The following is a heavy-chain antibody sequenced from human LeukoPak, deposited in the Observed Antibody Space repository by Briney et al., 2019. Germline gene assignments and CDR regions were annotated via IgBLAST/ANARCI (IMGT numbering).Heavy chain of an antibody. J-gene: IGHJ5*02. D-gene: IGHD3-10*01. CDR1: GYTFTIYY. CDR3: ARGLNHRLYNWFDP. CDR2: INPNSGGT. V-gene: IGHV1-2*02. Sequence: ASVKVSCKASGYTFTIYYMHWVRQAPGQGLEWMGWINPNSGGTNYAQKFQGRVSMTRDTSISTAHLELRRVRSDDTAVYYCARGLNHRLYNWFDPWGQGTLVTVSS.